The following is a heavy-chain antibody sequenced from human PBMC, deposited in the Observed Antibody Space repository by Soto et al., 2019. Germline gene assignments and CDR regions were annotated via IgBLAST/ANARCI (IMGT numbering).Heavy chain of an antibody. J-gene: IGHJ4*02. Sequence: PGGSLRLSCAASGFTVSSSYMSWVRQAPGKGLEWVSVIYSGGSTSYADSVKGRFTISRDNSKNMLYLQMNSLRAEDTAVYYCARDRDGIVAAGYFDYWGQGALVTVSS. CDR1: GFTVSSSY. V-gene: IGHV3-66*01. D-gene: IGHD6-13*01. CDR2: IYSGGST. CDR3: ARDRDGIVAAGYFDY.